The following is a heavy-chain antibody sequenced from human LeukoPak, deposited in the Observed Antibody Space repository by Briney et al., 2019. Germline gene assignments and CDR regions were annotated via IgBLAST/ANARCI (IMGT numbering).Heavy chain of an antibody. V-gene: IGHV3-23*01. J-gene: IGHJ4*02. CDR1: GFTLSSYA. D-gene: IGHD3-10*01. CDR2: ISGSGGST. Sequence: GGSLRLSCAASGFTLSSYAMSWVRQAPGKGLEWVSAISGSGGSTYYADSVKGRFTISRDNSKNTLYLQMNSLRAEDTAVYYCARSLIPMVRGVIGGAYFDYWGQGTLVTVSS. CDR3: ARSLIPMVRGVIGGAYFDY.